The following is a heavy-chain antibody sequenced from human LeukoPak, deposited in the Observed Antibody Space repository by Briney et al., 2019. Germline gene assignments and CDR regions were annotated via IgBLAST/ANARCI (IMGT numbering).Heavy chain of an antibody. D-gene: IGHD6-6*01. V-gene: IGHV4-59*01. J-gene: IGHJ4*02. CDR3: AREYSTSSEGNYFDD. CDR1: GASITTYY. CDR2: INRSGST. Sequence: PWETLSLTCTVSGASITTYYWTWLRQPPGKGLEWVGYINRSGSTNYNPSLKSRRTISLDTSRNQFSLRLSSVTAADTAVYFCAREYSTSSEGNYFDDWGQGSLVTVSS.